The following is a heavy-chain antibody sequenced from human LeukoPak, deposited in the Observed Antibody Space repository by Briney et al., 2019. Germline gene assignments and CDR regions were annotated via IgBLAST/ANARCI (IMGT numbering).Heavy chain of an antibody. J-gene: IGHJ4*02. V-gene: IGHV5-51*01. CDR1: GYSFTNYC. CDR2: IYPGDSDA. D-gene: IGHD4/OR15-4a*01. CDR3: ARHVSSSMVTTDFDY. Sequence: GESLKISCKGSGYSFTNYCIAWVRQMPGKGLEWMGIIYPGDSDATYSPSFQGQVTISADKSISTAYLQWSSLKASDTAMYYCARHVSSSMVTTDFDYWGQGTLVTVSS.